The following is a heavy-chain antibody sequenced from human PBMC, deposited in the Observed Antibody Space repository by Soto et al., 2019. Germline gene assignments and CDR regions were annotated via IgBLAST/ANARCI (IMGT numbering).Heavy chain of an antibody. J-gene: IGHJ3*02. CDR3: ARYPGTTVGGVI. D-gene: IGHD3-16*01. Sequence: QVQLQGSGPGLVKPSGTLSLTCSLSGGSISSSNWWSWVRQPPGKGLEWIGEIFHSGNTHYNPSLKSRVTMSVDKSKNQFSLILNSVTAADTAVYYCARYPGTTVGGVIWGQGTMVTVSS. V-gene: IGHV4-4*02. CDR1: GGSISSSNW. CDR2: IFHSGNT.